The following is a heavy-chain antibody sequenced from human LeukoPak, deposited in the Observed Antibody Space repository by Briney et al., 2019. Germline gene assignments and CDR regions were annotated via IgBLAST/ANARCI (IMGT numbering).Heavy chain of an antibody. Sequence: GGSLRLSCAASGFTFSTYSMNWVRQVPGKGLEWVSYISSSRTTIYYADSVKVRFTISRDNAKNSLYLQMNSLRAEDTAVYYCARGEMGATGYWGQGTLVTVSS. D-gene: IGHD1-26*01. J-gene: IGHJ4*02. CDR3: ARGEMGATGY. CDR2: ISSSRTTI. CDR1: GFTFSTYS. V-gene: IGHV3-48*01.